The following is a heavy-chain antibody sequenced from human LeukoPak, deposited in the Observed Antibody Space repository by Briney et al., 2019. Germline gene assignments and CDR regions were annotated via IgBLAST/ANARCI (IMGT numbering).Heavy chain of an antibody. D-gene: IGHD4-17*01. CDR2: IIPIFGTA. CDR1: GGTFSSYA. J-gene: IGHJ3*02. Sequence: SVKVSCKASGGTFSSYAISWVRQAPGQGLEWMGGIIPIFGTANYAQKFQGRVTITADKSTSTAYMELSSLRSEDTAVYYCARDLTTVTGNRGDIWGQGAMVTVSS. V-gene: IGHV1-69*06. CDR3: ARDLTTVTGNRGDI.